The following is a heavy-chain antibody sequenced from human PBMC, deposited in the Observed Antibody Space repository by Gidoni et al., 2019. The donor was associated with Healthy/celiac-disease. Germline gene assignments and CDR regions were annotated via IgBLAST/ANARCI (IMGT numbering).Heavy chain of an antibody. Sequence: QVQLALSGAEAKKPGASVKVSCKASVYTFTSYGISWVRQAPGQGLEWMGWISSYNGNTNYAQKRQGRVTMTTDTSTSTAYMELRSLRSDDTAVYYCARYGDYVKAFDIWGQGTMVTVSS. J-gene: IGHJ3*02. CDR2: ISSYNGNT. CDR3: ARYGDYVKAFDI. CDR1: VYTFTSYG. D-gene: IGHD4-17*01. V-gene: IGHV1-18*01.